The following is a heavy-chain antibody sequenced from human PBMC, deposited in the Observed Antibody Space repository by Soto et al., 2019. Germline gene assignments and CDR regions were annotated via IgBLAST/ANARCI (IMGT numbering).Heavy chain of an antibody. D-gene: IGHD2-15*01. CDR2: ITWNSGFI. J-gene: IGHJ6*03. V-gene: IGHV3-9*01. CDR1: GFTFDDYT. Sequence: EVQLVESGGGLVQPGRSLRLSCAASGFTFDDYTMHWVRQVPGKGLEWVSGITWNSGFITYADSLKGRFTISRDNAKNSLYLQMSSLRPEDTALYYCVKGYCSSSSCLPPHFYFYMDVWGRGTSVTVSS. CDR3: VKGYCSSSSCLPPHFYFYMDV.